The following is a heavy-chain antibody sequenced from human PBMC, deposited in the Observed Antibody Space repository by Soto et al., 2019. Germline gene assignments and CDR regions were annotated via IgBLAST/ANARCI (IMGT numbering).Heavy chain of an antibody. Sequence: SETLSLTCTVSDGSIGNFYWSWIRQPPGKGLEWIGYISSSGNTNYNPSLKSRVSISVDTSKNQFSLKLSSVTAADTAVYYCARVNYDSSGYYSFDYWGHGTLVTVSS. V-gene: IGHV4-59*12. CDR2: ISSSGNT. D-gene: IGHD3-22*01. J-gene: IGHJ4*01. CDR3: ARVNYDSSGYYSFDY. CDR1: DGSIGNFY.